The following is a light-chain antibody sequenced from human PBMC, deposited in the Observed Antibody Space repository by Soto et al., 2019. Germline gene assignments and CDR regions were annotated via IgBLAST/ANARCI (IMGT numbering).Light chain of an antibody. J-gene: IGLJ2*01. Sequence: QSVLTQPPSASGTPGQRVTISCSGSSSNIGSNTVNWYQQLPGTAPKLLIYSDSQWPSGVPDRFSGSRSGTSASLAISGLQSEDEADYYCAAWDDSLSGPVFGGGTKVTVL. CDR2: SDS. V-gene: IGLV1-44*01. CDR3: AAWDDSLSGPV. CDR1: SSNIGSNT.